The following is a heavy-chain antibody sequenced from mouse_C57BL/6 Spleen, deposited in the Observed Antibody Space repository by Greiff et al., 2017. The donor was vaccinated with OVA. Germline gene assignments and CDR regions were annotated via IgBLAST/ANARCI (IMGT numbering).Heavy chain of an antibody. D-gene: IGHD1-1*01. CDR2: ITYDGSST. CDR1: GFTFSDYY. V-gene: IGHV5-16*01. CDR3: AREDTVCYFDV. Sequence: EVKLVESEGGLVQPGSSMKLSCTASGFTFSDYYMAWVRQVPEKGLEWVAKITYDGSSTYYLDSLKSGFLFSRDNAKKILYLQMSSLKSEDTAAYYCAREDTVCYFDVWGTGTTHTVSS. J-gene: IGHJ1*03.